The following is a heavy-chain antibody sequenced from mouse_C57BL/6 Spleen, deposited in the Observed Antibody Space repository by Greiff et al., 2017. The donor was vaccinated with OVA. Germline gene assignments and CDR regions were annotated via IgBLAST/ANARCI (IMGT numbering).Heavy chain of an antibody. J-gene: IGHJ4*01. V-gene: IGHV5-12*01. CDR1: GFTFSDYY. D-gene: IGHD1-1*01. CDR3: ARDDYYGSRRGYAMDY. CDR2: ISTGGGST. Sequence: DVKLVESGGGLVQPGGSLKLSCAASGFTFSDYYMYWVRQTPEKRLEWVAYISTGGGSTYYPDTVKGRFTISRDNAKNTLYLQMSRLKSDDTAMYYCARDDYYGSRRGYAMDYWGQGTSVTVSS.